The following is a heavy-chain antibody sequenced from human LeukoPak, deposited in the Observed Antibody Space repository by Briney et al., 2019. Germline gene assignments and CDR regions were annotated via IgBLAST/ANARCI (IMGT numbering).Heavy chain of an antibody. CDR3: ARRTGEYYYYYMDV. CDR2: IYHSGST. V-gene: IGHV4-38-2*02. J-gene: IGHJ6*03. D-gene: IGHD7-27*01. CDR1: GYSISSGYY. Sequence: SETLSLTCTVSGYSISSGYYWGWIRQPPGKGLEWIGSIYHSGSTYYNPSLKSRVTISVDTSKNQFSLKLSSVTAADTAVYYCARRTGEYYYYYMDVWGKGTKVTVSS.